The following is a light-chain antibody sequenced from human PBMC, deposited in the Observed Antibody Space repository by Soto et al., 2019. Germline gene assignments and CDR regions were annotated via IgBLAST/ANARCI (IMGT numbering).Light chain of an antibody. J-gene: IGKJ5*01. V-gene: IGKV1-33*01. CDR2: DAS. Sequence: DLQMSPSPSSLSASVGARATITGQASQDISNYLNWYQQKPGKAPKLLISDASHLQEGGPNRICGSGYGTDVTPTFPTLQPEDDGIYYCQQCHATPHTFGQGTRLEIK. CDR3: QQCHATPHT. CDR1: QDISNY.